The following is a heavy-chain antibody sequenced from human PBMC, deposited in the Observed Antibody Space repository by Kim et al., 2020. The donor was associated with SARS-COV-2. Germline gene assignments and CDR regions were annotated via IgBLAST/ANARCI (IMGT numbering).Heavy chain of an antibody. CDR1: GFTFGDYA. CDR3: AKAHGAAGTEEGYYFDY. V-gene: IGHV3-9*01. CDR2: ISWNSGSI. Sequence: GGSLRLSCAASGFTFGDYAMHWVRQAPGKGLEWVSGISWNSGSIGYADSAKGRFTISRDNAKNSLYLQMNSLRAEDTALYYCAKAHGAAGTEEGYYFDYSGQGALRTASS. J-gene: IGHJ4*02. D-gene: IGHD1-1*01.